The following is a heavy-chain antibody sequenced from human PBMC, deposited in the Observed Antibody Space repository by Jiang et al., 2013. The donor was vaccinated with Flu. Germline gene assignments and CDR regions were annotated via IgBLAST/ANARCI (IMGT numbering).Heavy chain of an antibody. Sequence: KPTQTLTLTCSFSGFSLSTRPMCVSWIRQPPGKALEWLARIHWDDDKYYSTSLKTRLTISKDTSKNQVVLTLTNMDPVDTATYYCARAPSCPTGVAVAGPTIYFDYWGRGALVTVSS. CDR3: ARAPSCPTGVAVAGPTIYFDY. J-gene: IGHJ4*02. CDR1: GFSLSTRPMC. CDR2: IHWDDDK. D-gene: IGHD6-19*01. V-gene: IGHV2-70*11.